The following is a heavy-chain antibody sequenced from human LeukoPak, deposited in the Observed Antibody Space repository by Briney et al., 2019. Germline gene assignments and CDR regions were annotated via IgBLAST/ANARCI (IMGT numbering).Heavy chain of an antibody. CDR1: GFIFSDYY. Sequence: PGGSLRLSCAASGFIFSDYYMGWIRQAPGRGLEWVSYIIDSGTKIYYTDSVKGRFTMSRDNAKKSLYLQMNSLGPEDTALYYCAKDRGGGSQLGDAFDVWGQGTMVRVSS. CDR3: AKDRGGGSQLGDAFDV. D-gene: IGHD2-15*01. CDR2: IIDSGTKI. J-gene: IGHJ3*01. V-gene: IGHV3-11*01.